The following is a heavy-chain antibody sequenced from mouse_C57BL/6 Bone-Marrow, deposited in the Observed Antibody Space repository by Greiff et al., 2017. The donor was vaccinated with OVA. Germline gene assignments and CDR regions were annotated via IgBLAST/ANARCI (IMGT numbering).Heavy chain of an antibody. CDR2: IYPGSGNT. CDR1: GYSFTSYY. Sequence: QVHVKQSGPELVKPGASVKISCKASGYSFTSYYIHWVKQRPGQGLEWIGWIYPGSGNTKYNEKFKGKATLTADTSSSTAYMQLSSLTSEDSAVYYCARGATGGFAYWGQGTLVTVSA. D-gene: IGHD3-1*01. J-gene: IGHJ3*01. V-gene: IGHV1-66*01. CDR3: ARGATGGFAY.